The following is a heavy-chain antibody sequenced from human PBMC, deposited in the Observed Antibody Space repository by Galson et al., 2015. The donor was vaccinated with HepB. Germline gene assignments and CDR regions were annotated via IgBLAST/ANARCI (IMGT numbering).Heavy chain of an antibody. CDR3: TTGVDVDSYGYDYYYGMDV. CDR1: GFTFSNAW. J-gene: IGHJ6*02. V-gene: IGHV3-15*01. D-gene: IGHD5-18*01. Sequence: SLRLSCAASGFTFSNAWMSWVRQAPGKGLEWVGRIKSKTDGGTTDYAAPVKGRFTISRDDSKNTLYLQMNSLKTEDTAVYYCTTGVDVDSYGYDYYYGMDVWGQGTTVTVSS. CDR2: IKSKTDGGTT.